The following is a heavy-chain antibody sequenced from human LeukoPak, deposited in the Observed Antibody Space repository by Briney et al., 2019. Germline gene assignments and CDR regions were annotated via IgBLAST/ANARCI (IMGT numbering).Heavy chain of an antibody. CDR1: GGSFSGYY. V-gene: IGHV4-34*01. CDR3: ARSYNWSTLAYFDY. D-gene: IGHD1-20*01. J-gene: IGHJ4*02. Sequence: SETLSLTCAVYGGSFSGYYWSWIRQPPGKGLEWIGEINHSGSTNYNPSPKGRVTISVDTSKNQFSLKLSSVTAADTAVYYCARSYNWSTLAYFDYWGQGTLVTVSS. CDR2: INHSGST.